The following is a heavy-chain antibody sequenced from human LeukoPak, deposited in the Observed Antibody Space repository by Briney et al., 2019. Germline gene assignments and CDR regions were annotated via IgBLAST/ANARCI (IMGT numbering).Heavy chain of an antibody. CDR2: INHSGSI. J-gene: IGHJ6*02. V-gene: IGHV4-34*01. Sequence: SETLSLTCAVYGGSFSGYYWSWIRQPPGKGLEWIGEINHSGSINYNPSLKSRVTISVDTSKNQFSLKLSSVTAADTAVYYCARVTRSSYNYYYYGMDVWGQGTTVTVSS. D-gene: IGHD6-6*01. CDR1: GGSFSGYY. CDR3: ARVTRSSYNYYYYGMDV.